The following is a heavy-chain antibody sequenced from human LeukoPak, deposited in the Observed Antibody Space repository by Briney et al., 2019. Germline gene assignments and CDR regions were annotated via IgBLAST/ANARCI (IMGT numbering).Heavy chain of an antibody. CDR2: ISSSGSTI. D-gene: IGHD3-3*01. CDR3: ARRDYDFWSGLYYYYYMDV. V-gene: IGHV3-48*04. J-gene: IGHJ6*03. CDR1: GFIFSTYT. Sequence: GGSLRLSCATSGFIFSTYTMNWVRQAPGKGLEWVSYISSSGSTIYYADSVKGRFTISRDNAKNSLYLQMNSLRAEDTAVYYCARRDYDFWSGLYYYYYMDVWGKGTTVTVSS.